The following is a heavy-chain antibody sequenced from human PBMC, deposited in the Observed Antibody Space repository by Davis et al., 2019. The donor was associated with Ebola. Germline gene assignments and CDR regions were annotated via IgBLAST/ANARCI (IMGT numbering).Heavy chain of an antibody. V-gene: IGHV3-21*01. D-gene: IGHD3-3*01. Sequence: GESLKISCAASGFTFSSYSMNWVRQAPGKGLEWVSSISSSSGYIFYADSVKGRFTISRDNAKNSLYLQMNSLRAEDTAVYYCARVYLESGYDFWSGHYYYYGMDVWGQGTTVTVSS. CDR3: ARVYLESGYDFWSGHYYYYGMDV. CDR1: GFTFSSYS. CDR2: ISSSSGYI. J-gene: IGHJ6*02.